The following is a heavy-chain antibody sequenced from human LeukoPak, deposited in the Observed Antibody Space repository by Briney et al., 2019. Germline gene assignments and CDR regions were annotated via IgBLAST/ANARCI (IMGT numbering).Heavy chain of an antibody. D-gene: IGHD3-10*01. Sequence: ASVKVSCKASGDTFSSYYMHWVRQAPGQGLEWMGSISPYNGNTNYAQKLQGRVTMTTDTSTSTAYMDLRSLRSDDTALYYCATSITMVRGVIISGDWFDPWGQGTLVTVSS. CDR2: ISPYNGNT. CDR3: ATSITMVRGVIISGDWFDP. CDR1: GDTFSSYY. J-gene: IGHJ5*02. V-gene: IGHV1-18*04.